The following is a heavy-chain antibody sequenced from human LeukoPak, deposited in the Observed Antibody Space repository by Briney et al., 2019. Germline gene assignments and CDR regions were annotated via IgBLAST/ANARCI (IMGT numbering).Heavy chain of an antibody. J-gene: IGHJ4*02. V-gene: IGHV3-30*02. CDR3: ALVRTPYYFDY. CDR1: GFTFSDYY. CDR2: IQYDGSDK. Sequence: GGSLRLSCTASGFTFSDYYMSWIRQTPGKGLEWVTSIQYDGSDKYYADSVKGRFTISRDNSKNTLYLQMNSLTAEDTAVYYRALVRTPYYFDYWGQGTLVTVSS. D-gene: IGHD1-14*01.